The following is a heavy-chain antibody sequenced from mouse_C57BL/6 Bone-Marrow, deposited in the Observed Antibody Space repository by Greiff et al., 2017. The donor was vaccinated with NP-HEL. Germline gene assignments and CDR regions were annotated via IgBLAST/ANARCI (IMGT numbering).Heavy chain of an antibody. Sequence: EVQGVESGGGLVKPGGSLKLSCAASGFTFSSYAMSWVRQTPEKRLEWVATISDGGSYTYYPDNVKGRFTISRGNAKNNLYLQMSHLKSEDTAMYYCARVCYYGSNGFDYWGQGTTLTVSS. D-gene: IGHD1-1*01. CDR1: GFTFSSYA. CDR2: ISDGGSYT. J-gene: IGHJ2*01. CDR3: ARVCYYGSNGFDY. V-gene: IGHV5-4*01.